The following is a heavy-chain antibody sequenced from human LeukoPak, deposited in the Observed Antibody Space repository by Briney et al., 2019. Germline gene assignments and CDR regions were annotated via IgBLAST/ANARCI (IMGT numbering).Heavy chain of an antibody. D-gene: IGHD1-1*01. CDR1: GGSISSYY. V-gene: IGHV4-59*01. Sequence: KPSETLSLTCTVSGGSISSYYWSWIRQPPGKGLEWIGYIYYSGSSNYNPSLQSRVTISVDTSRGHFSLKLSSATAADTAVYYCARGERLGPDFWGQGTLVTVSS. J-gene: IGHJ4*02. CDR3: ARGERLGPDF. CDR2: IYYSGSS.